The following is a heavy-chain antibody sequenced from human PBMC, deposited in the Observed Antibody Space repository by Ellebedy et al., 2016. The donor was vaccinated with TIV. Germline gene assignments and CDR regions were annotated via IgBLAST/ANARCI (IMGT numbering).Heavy chain of an antibody. CDR1: GFTFDDYT. J-gene: IGHJ6*02. Sequence: GESLKISCAASGFTFDDYTMHWVRQAPGKGLEWVSLISWDGGSTYYADSVKGRFTISRDNSKNSLYLQMNSLRTEDTALYYCAKDTKLRYFDWLLHGAGMDVWGQGTTVTVSS. D-gene: IGHD3-9*01. CDR2: ISWDGGST. V-gene: IGHV3-43*01. CDR3: AKDTKLRYFDWLLHGAGMDV.